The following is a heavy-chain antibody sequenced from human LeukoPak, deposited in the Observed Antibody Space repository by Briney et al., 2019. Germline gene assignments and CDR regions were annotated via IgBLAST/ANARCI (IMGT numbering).Heavy chain of an antibody. V-gene: IGHV3-21*01. CDR2: ISSTSTYI. CDR3: ATDWAWGGFEH. CDR1: GFTFSSYN. D-gene: IGHD3-16*01. Sequence: PGGSLRLSCAASGFTFSSYNMNWVRQAPGKGLEWVSSISSTSTYIYYADSVKGRFTVSRDNAKSTLYLQMNSVRAEDTAVYYCATDWAWGGFEHWGQGALVTVSS. J-gene: IGHJ4*02.